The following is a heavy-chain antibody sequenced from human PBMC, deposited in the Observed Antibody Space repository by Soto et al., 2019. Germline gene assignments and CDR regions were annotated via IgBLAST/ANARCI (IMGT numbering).Heavy chain of an antibody. V-gene: IGHV5-51*01. J-gene: IGHJ4*01. CDR2: IYPSDSDI. CDR3: ARQAYYGSGTYYSDY. D-gene: IGHD3-10*01. Sequence: PGESLKISCKGSGYTFTSYWIGWVRQMPGEGLEWMGVIYPSDSDIRYSPSFQGKVTISADKSITTAYLQWSSLKDADTAMYYCARQAYYGSGTYYSDYWGHGTQVTVSS. CDR1: GYTFTSYW.